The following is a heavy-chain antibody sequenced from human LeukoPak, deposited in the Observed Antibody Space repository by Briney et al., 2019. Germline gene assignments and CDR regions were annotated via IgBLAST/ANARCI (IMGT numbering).Heavy chain of an antibody. V-gene: IGHV3-13*01. J-gene: IGHJ2*01. D-gene: IGHD1-14*01. Sequence: GGSLRLSCAASGFTFSSYDMHWVRQATGKGLEWISAIDPAGNTWYSDSVKGRFTISRENAKSSLFLQMNSLRAADTAVYYCVREPSYTGTWRYPHLWGPCTLVTGSS. CDR3: VREPSYTGTWRYPHL. CDR2: IDPAGNT. CDR1: GFTFSSYD.